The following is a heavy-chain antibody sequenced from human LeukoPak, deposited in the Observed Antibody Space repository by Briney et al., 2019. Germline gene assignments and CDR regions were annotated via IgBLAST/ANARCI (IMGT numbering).Heavy chain of an antibody. CDR2: IIPILGIA. CDR3: ASSIVADGTSPFDS. D-gene: IGHD6-13*01. J-gene: IGHJ4*02. CDR1: GCTFSSYA. Sequence: GASVKVSCKASGCTFSSYAISWVRQAPGQGLEWMGRIIPILGIANYAQKFQGRVTITADKSTSTANMELSSLRSEDTAVYYCASSIVADGTSPFDSWGQGTLVTVSS. V-gene: IGHV1-69*04.